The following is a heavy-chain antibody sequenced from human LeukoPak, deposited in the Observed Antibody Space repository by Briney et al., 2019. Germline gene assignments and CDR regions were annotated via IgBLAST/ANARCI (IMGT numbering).Heavy chain of an antibody. CDR2: IYHSGST. CDR3: ARDAVDIVATIMGAFDI. D-gene: IGHD5-12*01. V-gene: IGHV4-38-2*02. CDR1: GYSISSGYY. J-gene: IGHJ3*02. Sequence: SETLSLTCTVSGYSISSGYYWGWIRPPPGKGLEWIGSIYHSGSTYYNPSLKSRVTISVDTSKNQFSLKLSSVTAADTAVYYCARDAVDIVATIMGAFDIWGQGTMVTVSS.